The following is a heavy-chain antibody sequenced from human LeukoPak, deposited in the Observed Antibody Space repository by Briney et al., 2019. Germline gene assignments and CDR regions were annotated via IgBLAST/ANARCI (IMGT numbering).Heavy chain of an antibody. V-gene: IGHV4-4*02. D-gene: IGHD3-22*01. CDR2: ISHSGNT. CDR3: ATPGRYYYDSSGYYGY. CDR1: GGSISSSNW. J-gene: IGHJ4*02. Sequence: SETLSLTCAVSGGSISSSNWWSWVRQSPGKGLEWIGEISHSGNTNYNPSLKSRVNISVDTSKNQFSLKLSSVTAADTAVYYCATPGRYYYDSSGYYGYWGQGTLVTVSS.